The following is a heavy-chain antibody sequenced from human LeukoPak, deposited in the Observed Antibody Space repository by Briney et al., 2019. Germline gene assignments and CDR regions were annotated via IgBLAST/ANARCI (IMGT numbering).Heavy chain of an antibody. CDR1: GYAFGTHW. Sequence: ASVKVSCKASGYAFGTHWMHWVRQAPGQGLEWMGIINPSGDFRSYAQKFQGRVTVTRDMSTRTVYMELSDLEPEDTAVYYCARDYSGEWEQLTGWWFDPWGQGTLVIVSS. CDR3: ARDYSGEWEQLTGWWFDP. D-gene: IGHD1-26*01. V-gene: IGHV1-46*01. CDR2: INPSGDFR. J-gene: IGHJ5*02.